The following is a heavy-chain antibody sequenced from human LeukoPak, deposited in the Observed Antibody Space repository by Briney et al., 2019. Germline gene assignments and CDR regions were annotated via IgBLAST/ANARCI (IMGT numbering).Heavy chain of an antibody. D-gene: IGHD3-22*01. CDR3: ARAPSGYYGPFDY. V-gene: IGHV3-21*01. CDR2: ISTNSNYI. CDR1: GFTLSSYS. J-gene: IGHJ4*02. Sequence: KPGGSLRLSCAASGFTLSSYSMNWVRQAPGKGLEWVSSISTNSNYIYYADSGKGGFTISRDNAKNSLYLQMNSLRAEDTAVYYCARAPSGYYGPFDYWGQGTLVTVSS.